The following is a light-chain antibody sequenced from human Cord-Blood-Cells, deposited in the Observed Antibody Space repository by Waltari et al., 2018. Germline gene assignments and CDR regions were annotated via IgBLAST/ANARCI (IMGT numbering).Light chain of an antibody. Sequence: QSALTQPASVSGSPGQSITISCTGTSSDVGGYNYVSGYQQHPGKAPKLMIYDVSNRPSGVSNRFSGSMSGNTASLTISGLQAEDEADYYCSSYTSSSTYVFGTGTKVTVL. CDR2: DVS. CDR1: SSDVGGYNY. J-gene: IGLJ1*01. V-gene: IGLV2-14*01. CDR3: SSYTSSSTYV.